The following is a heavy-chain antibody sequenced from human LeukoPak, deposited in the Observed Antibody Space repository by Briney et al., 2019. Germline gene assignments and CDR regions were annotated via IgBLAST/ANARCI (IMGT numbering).Heavy chain of an antibody. V-gene: IGHV4-59*01. J-gene: IGHJ4*02. CDR1: GGSIISYY. CDR3: ARLPMAVTPHVDY. Sequence: PSETLSLTCTVSGGSIISYYRSWIRQSPGKGLEWIGFMYYSGTTNYNPSLKSRVTISLGMSKNQFSLKLSSVTAADTAVYYCARLPMAVTPHVDYWGQGTLVTVSS. CDR2: MYYSGTT. D-gene: IGHD2-21*02.